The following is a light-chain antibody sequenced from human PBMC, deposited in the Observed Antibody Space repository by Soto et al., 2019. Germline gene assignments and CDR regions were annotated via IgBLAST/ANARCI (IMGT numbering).Light chain of an antibody. CDR3: HQRSDWPPGP. CDR1: QSVSSY. Sequence: EIVLTQSPATLSLSPGERATLSCRASQSVSSYLAWYQHKPGQAPRLLIYDASNRATGIPARFSGSGSGTDFTLTISSLEPEDFAVYYCHQRSDWPPGPFGQGTRLEIK. CDR2: DAS. V-gene: IGKV3-11*01. J-gene: IGKJ5*01.